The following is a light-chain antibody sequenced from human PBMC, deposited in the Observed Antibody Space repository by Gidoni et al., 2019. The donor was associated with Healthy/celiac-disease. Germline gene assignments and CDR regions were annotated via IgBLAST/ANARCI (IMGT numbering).Light chain of an antibody. V-gene: IGKV3-11*01. CDR2: DAS. Sequence: LSLSPGERATLSCRASQSVSSYLAWYQQKPGQAPRLLIYDASNRATGIPARFSGSGSGTDFTLTISSLEPEDFAVYYCQQRSNWPPESTFGQGTRLEIK. CDR3: QQRSNWPPEST. J-gene: IGKJ5*01. CDR1: QSVSSY.